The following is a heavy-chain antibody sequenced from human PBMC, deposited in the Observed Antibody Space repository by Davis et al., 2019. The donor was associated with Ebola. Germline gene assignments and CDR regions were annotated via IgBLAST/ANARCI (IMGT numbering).Heavy chain of an antibody. CDR3: AGAGDYYYGMDV. CDR2: TYYRSKWYN. Sequence: QTLSLTSAISVDSVSSNSAAWNWIRQSPSRGLEWLGRTYYRSKWYNDYAVSVKSRITINPDTSKNQFSLQLNSVTPEDTAVYYCAGAGDYYYGMDVWGQGTTVTVSS. CDR1: VDSVSSNSAA. V-gene: IGHV6-1*01. J-gene: IGHJ6*02. D-gene: IGHD6-19*01.